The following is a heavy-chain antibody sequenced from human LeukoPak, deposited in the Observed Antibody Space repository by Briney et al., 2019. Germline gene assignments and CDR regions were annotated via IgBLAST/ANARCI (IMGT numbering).Heavy chain of an antibody. CDR1: GFTFSSYW. V-gene: IGHV3-74*01. D-gene: IGHD3-10*01. Sequence: GGSLRLSCAASGFTFSSYWMHWVRQAPGRGLVWVSRINSDGSRTTYADSVKGRFTISRDNSKNTLYLQMNSLRAEDTAIYYCAKSFPYHYGSGSYYINPFDSWGQGTLVTVSS. CDR3: AKSFPYHYGSGSYYINPFDS. CDR2: INSDGSRT. J-gene: IGHJ4*02.